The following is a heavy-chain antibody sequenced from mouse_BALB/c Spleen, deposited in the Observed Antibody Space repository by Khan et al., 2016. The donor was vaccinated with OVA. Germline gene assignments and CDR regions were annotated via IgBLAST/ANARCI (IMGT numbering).Heavy chain of an antibody. CDR2: IYPGDGDT. Sequence: QVQLQQPGTELARPGASVKLSCKSSGYTFTSYWMQWVKQRPGQGLEWIGTIYPGDGDTRYTQKFKGKATLTADKSSSTAFMPLSNLASEDSAFYYCASYSFDYFDYWVQVTTLTVSS. CDR1: GYTFTSYW. V-gene: IGHV1-87*01. J-gene: IGHJ2*01. CDR3: ASYSFDYFDY. D-gene: IGHD2-12*01.